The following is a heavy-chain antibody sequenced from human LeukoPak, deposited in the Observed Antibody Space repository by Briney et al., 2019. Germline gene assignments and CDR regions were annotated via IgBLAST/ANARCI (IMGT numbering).Heavy chain of an antibody. Sequence: GGSLRLSCAASGFTFSSYAMSWVRQAPGKGLEWVSAISGSGGSTYYADSVKGRFTISRDNSKNTLYLQMNSLRAEDTAVYYCARVWYDSSGYYFPIYFDYWGQGTLVTVSS. CDR3: ARVWYDSSGYYFPIYFDY. CDR1: GFTFSSYA. V-gene: IGHV3-23*01. CDR2: ISGSGGST. D-gene: IGHD3-22*01. J-gene: IGHJ4*02.